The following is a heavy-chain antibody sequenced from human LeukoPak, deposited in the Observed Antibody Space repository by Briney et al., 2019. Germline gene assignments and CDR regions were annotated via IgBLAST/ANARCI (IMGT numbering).Heavy chain of an antibody. CDR1: GGSISSSSYY. Sequence: PSETLSLTCTVSGGSISSSSYYWGWIRQPPGKGLEWIGSIYYSGSTYYNPSLKSRVTISVDTSKNQFSLKLSSVTAADTAVYYCARDEHYYDFWSGYLYGGTWFDPWGQGTLVTVSS. V-gene: IGHV4-39*07. CDR2: IYYSGST. CDR3: ARDEHYYDFWSGYLYGGTWFDP. J-gene: IGHJ5*02. D-gene: IGHD3-3*01.